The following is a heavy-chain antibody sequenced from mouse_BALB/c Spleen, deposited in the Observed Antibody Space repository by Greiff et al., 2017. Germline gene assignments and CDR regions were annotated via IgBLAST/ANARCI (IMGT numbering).Heavy chain of an antibody. D-gene: IGHD2-2*01. CDR2: IWAGGST. J-gene: IGHJ4*01. Sequence: VKLMESGPGLVAPSQSLSITCTVSGFSLTSYGVHWVRQPPGKGLEWLGVIWAGGSTNYNSALMSRLSISKDNSKSHVFLKMNSLQTDDTAMYYSAMAWLKDAMDYWGQGTSVTVSS. CDR3: AMAWLKDAMDY. V-gene: IGHV2-9*02. CDR1: GFSLTSYG.